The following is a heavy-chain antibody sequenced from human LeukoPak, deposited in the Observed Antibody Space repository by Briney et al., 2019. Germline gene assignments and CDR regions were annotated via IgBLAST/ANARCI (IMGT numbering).Heavy chain of an antibody. CDR3: ARDARVVLDY. J-gene: IGHJ4*02. D-gene: IGHD2-15*01. CDR1: GFNFRNYW. Sequence: PGGSLRFSCVVSGFNFRNYWMSWVRRAPGKGLEWVANTQEDGNEIYYVDSVKGRFTISRDNAKNSLYLQMNSLRAEDTAVYYCARDARVVLDYWGQGTLVTVSS. V-gene: IGHV3-7*01. CDR2: TQEDGNEI.